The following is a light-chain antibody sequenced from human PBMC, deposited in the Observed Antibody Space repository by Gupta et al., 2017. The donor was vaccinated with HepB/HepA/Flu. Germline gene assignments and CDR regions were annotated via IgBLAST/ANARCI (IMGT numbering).Light chain of an antibody. CDR3: QQYNNWLRT. V-gene: IGKV3-15*01. CDR2: GAS. J-gene: IGKJ5*01. Sequence: EIVMTQSPATLSVSPGERVTLSCRASQSVSSNLAWYQQKPGQAPRLLIYGASTRATDIPARFSGSGSGTEFTLTISSLQSEDFAVYYCQQYNNWLRTFGQGTRLDIK. CDR1: QSVSSN.